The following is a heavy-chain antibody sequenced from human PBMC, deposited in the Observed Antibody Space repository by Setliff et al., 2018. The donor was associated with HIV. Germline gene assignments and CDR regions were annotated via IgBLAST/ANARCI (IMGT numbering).Heavy chain of an antibody. D-gene: IGHD3-3*01. CDR3: ATRPRDDFWSGFDY. CDR1: GYTLTELS. Sequence: ASVKVSCKVSGYTLTELSRHWVRQGPGKGLEWMGGFDPEDGETIYAQKFQGRVTMTEDTSIDTAYMRMSSLRSEDTAVYYCATRPRDDFWSGFDYWGRGTLVTVSS. J-gene: IGHJ4*02. V-gene: IGHV1-24*01. CDR2: FDPEDGET.